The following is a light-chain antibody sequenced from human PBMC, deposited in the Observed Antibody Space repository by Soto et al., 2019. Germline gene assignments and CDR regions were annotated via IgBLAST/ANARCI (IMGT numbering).Light chain of an antibody. J-gene: IGKJ1*01. Sequence: EIVMTQSPATLSVSPGASATLSCRASQSVSTNLAWYQQKPGQVPRVLIYGASTRATEIPARFSGSGSGTEFTRTIGSLQSEDVAVYYCQQYNNWARTVGQGTKVDIK. CDR3: QQYNNWART. V-gene: IGKV3-15*01. CDR1: QSVSTN. CDR2: GAS.